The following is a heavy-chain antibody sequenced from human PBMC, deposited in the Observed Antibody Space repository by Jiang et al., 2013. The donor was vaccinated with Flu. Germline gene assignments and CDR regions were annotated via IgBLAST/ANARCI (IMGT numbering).Heavy chain of an antibody. J-gene: IGHJ6*02. Sequence: EVKKPGASVKVSCKASGYTFTSYYMHWVRQAPGQGLEWMGIINPSGGSTSYAQKFQGRVTMTRDTSTSTVYMELSSLRSEDTAVYYCARDSSGGSSYYGMDVWGQGTTVTVSS. V-gene: IGHV1-46*01. D-gene: IGHD2-15*01. CDR3: ARDSSGGSSYYGMDV. CDR2: INPSGGST. CDR1: GYTFTSYY.